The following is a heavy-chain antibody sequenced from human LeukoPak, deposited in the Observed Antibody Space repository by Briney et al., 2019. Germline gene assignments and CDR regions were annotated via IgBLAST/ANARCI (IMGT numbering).Heavy chain of an antibody. V-gene: IGHV4-4*09. J-gene: IGHJ5*02. Sequence: SEALSLTCTVSGGSIRRSYWSWIRQPPGRGLEWIGYFYLSGSNYNPSLKSRVTMSLDTSKNQFSLRLSPVTAADTAVYYCARGGPTGALDDNWFDPWGQGTLVTVSS. CDR3: ARGGPTGALDDNWFDP. CDR2: FYLSGS. D-gene: IGHD4-11*01. CDR1: GGSIRRSY.